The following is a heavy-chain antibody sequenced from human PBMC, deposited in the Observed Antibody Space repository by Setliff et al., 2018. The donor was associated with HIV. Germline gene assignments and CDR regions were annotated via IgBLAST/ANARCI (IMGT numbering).Heavy chain of an antibody. CDR1: GFIFSSYA. V-gene: IGHV3-30*01. CDR3: AREGSGWYLTSYYYYGMDV. Sequence: PGGSLRLSCAASGFIFSSYAMHWVRQAPGKGLEWVAVMSYDGNNKYYADSVKGRFTISRDNSKNTLFLQMNSLRPEDTAVYYCAREGSGWYLTSYYYYGMDVWGQGTTVTVSS. J-gene: IGHJ6*02. D-gene: IGHD6-19*01. CDR2: MSYDGNNK.